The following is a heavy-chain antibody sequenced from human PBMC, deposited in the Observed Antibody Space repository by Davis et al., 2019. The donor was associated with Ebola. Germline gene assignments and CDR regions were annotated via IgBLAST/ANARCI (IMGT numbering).Heavy chain of an antibody. J-gene: IGHJ6*04. CDR2: ISSSSSTI. V-gene: IGHV3-48*02. CDR3: VKDHASWDYYGMDV. Sequence: PGGSLRLSCAASGFTFSSYSMNWVRQAPGKGLEWVSYISSSSSTIYYADSVKGRFTISRDNAKNSLYLQMNSLRDEDTAVYYCVKDHASWDYYGMDVWGKGTTVIVSS. CDR1: GFTFSSYS. D-gene: IGHD1-26*01.